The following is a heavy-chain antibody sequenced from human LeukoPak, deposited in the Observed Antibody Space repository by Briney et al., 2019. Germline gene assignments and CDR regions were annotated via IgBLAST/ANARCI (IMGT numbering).Heavy chain of an antibody. CDR3: AKDRESGEGNYYYGMDV. J-gene: IGHJ6*02. V-gene: IGHV3-43D*03. D-gene: IGHD7-27*01. CDR1: GFTFDDYA. Sequence: GGSLRLSCAASGFTFDDYAMHWVRQAPGKGLEWVSLISWDGGSTYYADSVKGRFTISRDNAKNSLYLQMNSLRVEDTALYYCAKDRESGEGNYYYGMDVWGQGTTVTVSS. CDR2: ISWDGGST.